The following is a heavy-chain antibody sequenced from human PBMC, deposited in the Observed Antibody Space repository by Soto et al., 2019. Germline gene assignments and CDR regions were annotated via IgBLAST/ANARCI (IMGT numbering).Heavy chain of an antibody. D-gene: IGHD2-2*02. CDR3: ARADYTPPRDRYLQH. J-gene: IGHJ1*01. CDR1: GGSISNGGYY. V-gene: IGHV4-31*03. CDR2: THYSGST. Sequence: QVQLQESGPGLVKPSQTLSLTCTVSGGSISNGGYYWNWIHQHPGKGLEWIGYTHYSGSTYYNPSLKTRVTISVDPSKNQLSLQLSSVTVADTAVYYCARADYTPPRDRYLQHWGQGTLVTVSS.